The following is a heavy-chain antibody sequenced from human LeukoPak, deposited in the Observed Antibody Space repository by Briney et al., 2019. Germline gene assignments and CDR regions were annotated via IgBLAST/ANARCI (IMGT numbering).Heavy chain of an antibody. CDR3: ARAPQGDSWYFDY. V-gene: IGHV3-53*01. CDR2: ISSGGST. Sequence: PGGSLRLSCAASGFTVSRNYMNWVRQAPGKGLGWVSVISSGGSTFHADSVKGRFTISRDNSKNTLYLQMNSLRAEDTAVYYCARAPQGDSWYFDYWGQGTLVPVSS. D-gene: IGHD2-21*02. CDR1: GFTVSRNY. J-gene: IGHJ4*02.